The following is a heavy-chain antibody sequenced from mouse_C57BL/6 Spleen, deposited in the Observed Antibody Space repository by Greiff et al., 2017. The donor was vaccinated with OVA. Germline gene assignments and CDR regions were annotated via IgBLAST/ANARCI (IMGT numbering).Heavy chain of an antibody. Sequence: PGRGLEWIGRIDPNSGGTKYNEKFKSKATLTVDKPSSTAYMQLSSLTSEDSAVYYCARGGYQSFYYSAMDYWGQGTSVTASS. V-gene: IGHV1-72*01. CDR3: ARGGYQSFYYSAMDY. D-gene: IGHD2-2*01. J-gene: IGHJ4*01. CDR2: IDPNSGGT.